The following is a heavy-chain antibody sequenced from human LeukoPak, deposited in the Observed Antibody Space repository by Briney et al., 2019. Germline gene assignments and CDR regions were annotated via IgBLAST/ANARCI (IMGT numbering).Heavy chain of an antibody. J-gene: IGHJ4*02. CDR2: INTDGRVT. D-gene: IGHD3-10*02. Sequence: PGGSLRLSCAASGFTFSSYWMHWVRQVPGKGLVWVARINTDGRVTTYADSVKGRFTVSRDNAENTLYLQMSNLRPEDTAVYYCIRETHVGLHLEYWGQGTLATVTS. V-gene: IGHV3-74*01. CDR1: GFTFSSYW. CDR3: IRETHVGLHLEY.